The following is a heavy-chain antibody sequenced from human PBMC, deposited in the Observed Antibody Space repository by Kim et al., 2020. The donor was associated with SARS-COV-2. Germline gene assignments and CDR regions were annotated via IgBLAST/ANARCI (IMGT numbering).Heavy chain of an antibody. D-gene: IGHD6-13*01. CDR3: ARDGYSSSWHEYFQH. CDR1: GFTFSSYE. J-gene: IGHJ1*01. V-gene: IGHV3-48*03. CDR2: ISRSGSTI. Sequence: GGSLRLSCAASGFTFSSYEMNWVRQAPGKGLEWVSYISRSGSTIYYADSVKGRFTISRDKAKNSLYLQMNSLRAEDTAVYYCARDGYSSSWHEYFQHWGQGTLVTVSS.